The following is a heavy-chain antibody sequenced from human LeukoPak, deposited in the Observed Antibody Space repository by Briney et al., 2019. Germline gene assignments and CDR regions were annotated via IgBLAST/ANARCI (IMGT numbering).Heavy chain of an antibody. CDR1: GFTFSSYA. D-gene: IGHD2-15*01. J-gene: IGHJ4*02. Sequence: GGSLRLSCAASGFTFSSYAMSWVRQAPGKGVEWVSAISGSGGSTYYADSVKGRFTISRDNSKNTLYLQMNSLRAEDTAVYYSANMGGVVVVAATDWGQGTLVTVSS. CDR3: ANMGGVVVVAATD. CDR2: ISGSGGST. V-gene: IGHV3-23*01.